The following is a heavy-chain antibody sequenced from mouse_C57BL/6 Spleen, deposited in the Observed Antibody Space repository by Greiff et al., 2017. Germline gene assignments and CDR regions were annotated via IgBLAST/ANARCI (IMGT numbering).Heavy chain of an antibody. CDR3: ASESSGTGFAY. J-gene: IGHJ3*01. Sequence: QVQLQQSGPGLVAPSQSLSITCTVSGFSLTSYGVDWVRQSPGKGLEWLGVIWGVGSTNYNSALKSRLSISKDNSKSQVFLKMNSLQTDDTAMYYCASESSGTGFAYWGQGTLVTVSA. V-gene: IGHV2-6*01. D-gene: IGHD4-1*01. CDR1: GFSLTSYG. CDR2: IWGVGST.